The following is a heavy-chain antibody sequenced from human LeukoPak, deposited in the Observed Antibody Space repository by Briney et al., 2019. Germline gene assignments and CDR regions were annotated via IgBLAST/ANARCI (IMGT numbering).Heavy chain of an antibody. D-gene: IGHD2/OR15-2a*01. Sequence: GGSLRLSCAASGFTFTSYAMNWVRQAPGKGLEWVSTISGSGGSTYYADSVKGRFTISRDRSNNTLYVQMDSPRAEDTAIYYCAKGSWRVIDAMYFDYWGQGTLVTVSS. CDR1: GFTFTSYA. CDR2: ISGSGGST. J-gene: IGHJ4*02. CDR3: AKGSWRVIDAMYFDY. V-gene: IGHV3-23*01.